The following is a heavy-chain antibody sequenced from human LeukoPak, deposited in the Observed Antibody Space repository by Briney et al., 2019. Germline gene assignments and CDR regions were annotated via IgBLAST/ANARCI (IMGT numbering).Heavy chain of an antibody. J-gene: IGHJ6*03. V-gene: IGHV4-34*01. D-gene: IGHD3-10*01. CDR3: ARVRAYGSGSYYNAYYYYYYMDV. CDR2: INHSGST. Sequence: NPSETLSLTCAVYGGSFSGYYWSWIRQPPGKGLEWIGEINHSGSTNYNPSLKSRVTISVDTSKNQFSLKLSSVTAADTAVYYCARVRAYGSGSYYNAYYYYYYMDVWGKGTTVTVSS. CDR1: GGSFSGYY.